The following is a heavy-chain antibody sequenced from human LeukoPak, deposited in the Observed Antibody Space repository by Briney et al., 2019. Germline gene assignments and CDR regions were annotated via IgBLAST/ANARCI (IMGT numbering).Heavy chain of an antibody. D-gene: IGHD4-11*01. CDR1: GFTVSSNY. CDR2: IYSGGST. J-gene: IGHJ4*02. V-gene: IGHV3-53*01. CDR3: ASTRYMTTVTT. Sequence: PGGSLRLSCAASGFTVSSNYMSWVRQAPGKGLEWVSVIYSGGSTYYADSVKGRFTISRDNSKNTLYLQMNSLRAEDTAVYYCASTRYMTTVTTWGQGTLVTVSS.